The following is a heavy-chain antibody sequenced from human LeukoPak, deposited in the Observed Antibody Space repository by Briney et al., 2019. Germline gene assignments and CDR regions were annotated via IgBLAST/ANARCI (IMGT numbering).Heavy chain of an antibody. CDR3: ATARNCSSTSCYPNWFDP. Sequence: PGGSLRLSCAASGFTFSSYSMNWVRQAPGKGLEWVSSISSSSSYIYYADSVKGRFTISRDNAKNSLYPQMNSLRAEDTAVYYCATARNCSSTSCYPNWFDPWGQGTLVTVSS. V-gene: IGHV3-21*01. CDR1: GFTFSSYS. J-gene: IGHJ5*02. D-gene: IGHD2-2*01. CDR2: ISSSSSYI.